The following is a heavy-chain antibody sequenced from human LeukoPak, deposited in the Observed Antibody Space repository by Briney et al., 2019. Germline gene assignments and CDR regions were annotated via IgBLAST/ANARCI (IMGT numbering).Heavy chain of an antibody. Sequence: GGSLRLSCAASGFTFSTYPLNWVRQAPGKGLEWISHIRDSGVTDYADPVKGRFTISRDNAKNSLYLQLSSLRAEDTAVYYCARDHDFAFDNWGQGTLVTVSS. CDR1: GFTFSTYP. CDR3: ARDHDFAFDN. V-gene: IGHV3-48*01. D-gene: IGHD2-21*02. J-gene: IGHJ4*02. CDR2: IRDSGVT.